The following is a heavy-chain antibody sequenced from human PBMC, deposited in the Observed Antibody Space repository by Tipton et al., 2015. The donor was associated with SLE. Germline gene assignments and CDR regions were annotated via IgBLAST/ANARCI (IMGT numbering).Heavy chain of an antibody. V-gene: IGHV3-53*05. CDR3: ARGYDFWSGSLPGY. D-gene: IGHD3-3*01. CDR1: GFTVSSNY. Sequence: SLRLSCAASGFTVSSNYMSWVRQAPGKGLEWVSVIYSGGSTYYADSVKGRFTISRDNSENTLYLQMNSLRAEDTAVYYCARGYDFWSGSLPGYWGQGTLVTVSS. CDR2: IYSGGST. J-gene: IGHJ4*02.